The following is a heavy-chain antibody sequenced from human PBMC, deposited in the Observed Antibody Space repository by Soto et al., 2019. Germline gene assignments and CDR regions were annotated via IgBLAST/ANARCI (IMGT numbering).Heavy chain of an antibody. Sequence: PSETLSLTCAVSGGSISSSNWWSWVRQSPGKGLEWIGEIYHSGSTNYNPSLKSRVTISVDKSKNQFSLKLSSVTAADTAVYYCARGYYDYVWGSYRETYYYYGMDVWGQGTTVTAP. D-gene: IGHD3-16*02. V-gene: IGHV4-4*02. CDR1: GGSISSSNW. CDR2: IYHSGST. J-gene: IGHJ6*02. CDR3: ARGYYDYVWGSYRETYYYYGMDV.